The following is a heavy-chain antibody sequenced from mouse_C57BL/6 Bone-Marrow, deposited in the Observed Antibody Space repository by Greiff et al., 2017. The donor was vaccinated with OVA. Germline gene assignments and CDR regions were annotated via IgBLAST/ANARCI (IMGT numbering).Heavy chain of an antibody. J-gene: IGHJ2*01. CDR3: ARSGIYYGNYVPYYFDY. CDR1: GYTFTSYG. CDR2: IYPRSGNT. Sequence: VKLVESGAELARPGASVKLSCKASGYTFTSYGISWVKQRTGQGLEWIGEIYPRSGNTYYNEKFKGKATLTADKSSSTAYMELRSLTSEDSAVYFCARSGIYYGNYVPYYFDYWGQGTTLTVSS. D-gene: IGHD2-1*01. V-gene: IGHV1-81*01.